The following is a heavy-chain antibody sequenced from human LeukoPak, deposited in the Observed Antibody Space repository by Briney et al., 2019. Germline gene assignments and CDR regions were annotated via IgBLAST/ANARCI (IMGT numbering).Heavy chain of an antibody. V-gene: IGHV3-7*01. CDR3: ARDQYDTWSRRGNFDS. CDR1: GFTFSSYE. CDR2: IKQSGNEK. Sequence: GGSLRLSCVVSGFTFSSYEMNWVRQGPGKGLEWVASIKQSGNEKNYVDSVKGRFTISRDNAKNTLYLQMNSLSAEDTAVYYCARDQYDTWSRRGNFDSWGQGTLVIVSS. D-gene: IGHD3-3*01. J-gene: IGHJ4*02.